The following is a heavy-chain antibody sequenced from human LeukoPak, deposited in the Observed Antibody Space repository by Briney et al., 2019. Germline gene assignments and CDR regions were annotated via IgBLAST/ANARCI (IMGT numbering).Heavy chain of an antibody. D-gene: IGHD6-13*01. J-gene: IGHJ4*02. Sequence: ASVKVSCKASGYTFSDSYMHWVRQAPGQGLEWMGWINPSSGGTNYAQKFQGRVTMTRDTSISTAYMELSRLRSDDTAVYYCATSILAAGLDYWGQGTLASVSS. CDR2: INPSSGGT. CDR1: GYTFSDSY. V-gene: IGHV1-2*02. CDR3: ATSILAAGLDY.